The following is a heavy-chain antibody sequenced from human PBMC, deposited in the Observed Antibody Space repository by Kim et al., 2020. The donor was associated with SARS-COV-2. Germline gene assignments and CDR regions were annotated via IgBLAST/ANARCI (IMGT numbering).Heavy chain of an antibody. V-gene: IGHV4-39*01. J-gene: IGHJ3*02. CDR3: ARSVVVPAAIQGSFVFDI. D-gene: IGHD2-2*02. Sequence: KSRVTISVDTSKNQFSLKLSSVTAADTAVYYCARSVVVPAAIQGSFVFDIWGQGTMVTVSS.